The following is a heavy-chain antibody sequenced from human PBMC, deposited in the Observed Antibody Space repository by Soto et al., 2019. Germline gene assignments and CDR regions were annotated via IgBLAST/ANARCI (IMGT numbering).Heavy chain of an antibody. J-gene: IGHJ4*02. CDR1: GFTFSSYA. D-gene: IGHD4-17*01. Sequence: PGGSLRLSCAASGFTFSSYAMTWVRRAPGKGLEWISYISGNGEIIQYAASARGRFTISRDNAENSVYLEMDSLRAEDTALYYCARDVDADFRTDFDYWGPGTLVTSPQ. CDR3: ARDVDADFRTDFDY. V-gene: IGHV3-48*04. CDR2: ISGNGEII.